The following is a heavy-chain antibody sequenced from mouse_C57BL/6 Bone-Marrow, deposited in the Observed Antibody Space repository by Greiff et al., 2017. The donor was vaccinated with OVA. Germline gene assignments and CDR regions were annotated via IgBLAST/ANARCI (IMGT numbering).Heavy chain of an antibody. CDR2: IRSKSNNYAT. D-gene: IGHD3-2*02. CDR3: VRQLRLRGFAY. CDR1: GFSFNTYA. Sequence: EVHLVESGGGLVQPKGSLKLSCAASGFSFNTYAMNWVRQAPGKGLEWVARIRSKSNNYATYYADSVKDRFTISSDDSESMLYLQMNNLTTEDTAMYYCVRQLRLRGFAYWGQGTLVTVSA. V-gene: IGHV10-1*01. J-gene: IGHJ3*01.